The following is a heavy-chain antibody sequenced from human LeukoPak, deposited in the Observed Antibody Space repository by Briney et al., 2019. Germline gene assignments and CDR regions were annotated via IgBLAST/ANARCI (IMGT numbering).Heavy chain of an antibody. Sequence: ASVKVSCKASGYTFTGYYMHWVRQAPGQGLEWMGWINPNSGGTNYAQKFQGRVTMTRDTSISTAYMELSRLRSDDTAVYYCARSHGGPQWLVQPGTYYYYYGMDVWGQGTTVTVSS. CDR3: ARSHGGPQWLVQPGTYYYYYGMDV. CDR2: INPNSGGT. J-gene: IGHJ6*02. V-gene: IGHV1-2*02. CDR1: GYTFTGYY. D-gene: IGHD6-19*01.